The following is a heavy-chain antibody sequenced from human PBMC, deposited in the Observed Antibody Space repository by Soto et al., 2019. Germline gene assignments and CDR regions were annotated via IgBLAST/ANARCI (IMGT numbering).Heavy chain of an antibody. CDR2: IIPIFGTT. D-gene: IGHD3-16*01. CDR1: GGTFTNYA. Sequence: QVQLVQSGAEVKKPGSSVKVSCKASGGTFTNYAVSWVRQAPGQGLEWMGDIIPIFGTTNYAQKFQGRVTIAADESTSTVYMELTNLRSEDTALYYCARVAYTSRATHWFDCWGPGTLVTVSS. CDR3: ARVAYTSRATHWFDC. J-gene: IGHJ5*01. V-gene: IGHV1-69*01.